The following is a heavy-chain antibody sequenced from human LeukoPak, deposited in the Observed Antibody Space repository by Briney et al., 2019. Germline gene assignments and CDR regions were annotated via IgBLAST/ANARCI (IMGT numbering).Heavy chain of an antibody. J-gene: IGHJ3*02. V-gene: IGHV3-21*01. CDR2: ISGSSSYI. CDR1: GFTFSSYS. D-gene: IGHD3-3*01. Sequence: GSLRLSCAASGFTFSSYSMNQVRQAPGKGLEWVSSISGSSSYIYYADSVKGRFTISRDNAKNSLYLQMNSLRAEDTAVYYCAKSSYYDFWSGRDAFDIWGQGTMVTVSS. CDR3: AKSSYYDFWSGRDAFDI.